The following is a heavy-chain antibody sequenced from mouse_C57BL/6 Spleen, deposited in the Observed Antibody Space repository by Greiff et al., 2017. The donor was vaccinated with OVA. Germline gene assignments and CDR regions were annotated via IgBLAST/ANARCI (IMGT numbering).Heavy chain of an antibody. J-gene: IGHJ1*03. Sequence: VQLKESGPELVKPGASVKISCKASGYAFSSSWMNWVKQRPGKGLEWIGRIYPGDGDTNYNGKFKGKATLTADKSSSTAYMQLSSLTSEDSAVYFCARLVHWYFDVWGTGTTVTVSS. CDR1: GYAFSSSW. CDR2: IYPGDGDT. V-gene: IGHV1-82*01. CDR3: ARLVHWYFDV.